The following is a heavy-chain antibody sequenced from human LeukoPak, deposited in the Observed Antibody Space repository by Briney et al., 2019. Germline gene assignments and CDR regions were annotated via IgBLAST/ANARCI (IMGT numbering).Heavy chain of an antibody. D-gene: IGHD3-10*01. J-gene: IGHJ4*02. Sequence: ASETLSLTCTVSGGSISSYYWSWIRQPPGKGLEWIGYMYYSGSTNYNPSLKSRVTISVDTSKNQFSLKLSSVTAADTAVYYCAKYGYGDRSVEDYWGQGTLVTVSS. V-gene: IGHV4-59*01. CDR1: GGSISSYY. CDR3: AKYGYGDRSVEDY. CDR2: MYYSGST.